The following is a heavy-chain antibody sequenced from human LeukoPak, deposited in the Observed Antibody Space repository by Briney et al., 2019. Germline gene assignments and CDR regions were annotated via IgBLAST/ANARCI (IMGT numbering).Heavy chain of an antibody. V-gene: IGHV1-69*06. CDR1: GGTFSSYA. Sequence: SVKVSCKASGGTFSSYAISWVRQAPGQGLEWMGGIIPIFGTANYAQKFQGRVTITADKSTSTAYMELSSLRSEDTAVYYCARDYNDILTGFAIWYYYGMDVWGKGTTVTVSS. CDR2: IIPIFGTA. CDR3: ARDYNDILTGFAIWYYYGMDV. D-gene: IGHD3-9*01. J-gene: IGHJ6*04.